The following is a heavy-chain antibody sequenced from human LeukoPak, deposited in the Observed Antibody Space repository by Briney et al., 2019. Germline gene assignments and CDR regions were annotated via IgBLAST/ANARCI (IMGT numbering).Heavy chain of an antibody. Sequence: ASVKVSCKASGYTFTSYGISWVRQAPGQGLEWMGWTSAYNGNTNYAQKLQGRVTMTTDTSTSTAYMELRSLRSDDTAVYYCARDYYGSGSYYYYYMDVWGKGTTVTVSS. CDR1: GYTFTSYG. D-gene: IGHD3-10*01. J-gene: IGHJ6*03. V-gene: IGHV1-18*01. CDR3: ARDYYGSGSYYYYYMDV. CDR2: TSAYNGNT.